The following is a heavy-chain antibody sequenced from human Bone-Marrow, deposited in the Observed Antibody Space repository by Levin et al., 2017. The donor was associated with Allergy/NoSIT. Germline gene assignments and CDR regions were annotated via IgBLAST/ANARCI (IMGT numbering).Heavy chain of an antibody. Sequence: SGPTLVKPTQTLTLTYTFSGLSLTTSEEGVGWIRQPPGKALEWLALIHGDNDQRYSPSLKSRLAITRDTSKKQVVLTMTDMDPVDTATDYSAHNLGRAFDSWGQGAVVTVSS. J-gene: IGHJ3*02. D-gene: IGHD1-26*01. CDR2: IHGDNDQ. CDR3: AHNLGRAFDS. CDR1: GLSLTTSEEG. V-gene: IGHV2-5*02.